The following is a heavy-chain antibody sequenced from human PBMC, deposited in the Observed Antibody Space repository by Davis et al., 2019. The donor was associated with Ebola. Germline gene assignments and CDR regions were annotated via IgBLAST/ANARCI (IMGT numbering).Heavy chain of an antibody. J-gene: IGHJ6*02. CDR3: ARVKYQLLGPYYYGMDV. CDR2: TYHSGST. Sequence: SETLSLTCAVSGGSISSSNWWRWVRPPPGKGLEWIGETYHSGSTNYNPSLKSRVTISVDKSKNPFSLKLSSVTAADTAVYYCARVKYQLLGPYYYGMDVWGQGTTVTVSS. D-gene: IGHD2-2*01. V-gene: IGHV4-4*02. CDR1: GGSISSSNW.